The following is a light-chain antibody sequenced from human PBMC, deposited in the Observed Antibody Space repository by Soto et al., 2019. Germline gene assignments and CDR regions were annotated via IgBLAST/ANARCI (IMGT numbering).Light chain of an antibody. CDR1: QSVSSSY. CDR2: GAS. CDR3: QQYGSSLSIT. V-gene: IGKV3-20*01. Sequence: EIVLTQSPGTLSLSPGVRATLSCRASQSVSSSYLALYQQKPGQAPRLLIYGASSRATGIPDRFSGSGSGTDFTLTISRLEPEDFAVYYCQQYGSSLSITFGQGTRLEIK. J-gene: IGKJ5*01.